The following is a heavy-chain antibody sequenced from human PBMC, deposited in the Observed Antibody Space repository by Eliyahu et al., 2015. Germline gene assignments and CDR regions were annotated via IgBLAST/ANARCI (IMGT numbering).Heavy chain of an antibody. J-gene: IGHJ5*02. D-gene: IGHD2-15*01. CDR1: GYTXPGPS. CDR3: TRERAECTSGRCYRRTFDP. CDR2: INPNSGET. V-gene: IGHV1-2*02. Sequence: QVQLVQSGAEVKSPGASVKVSCKASGYTXPGPSLHWVRQAPGQGLEWMGWINPNSGETYYAQSFQGRVTMTRDTSINTAYMELSSLRYDDTAVFYCTRERAECTSGRCYRRTFDPWGQGTLVTVSS.